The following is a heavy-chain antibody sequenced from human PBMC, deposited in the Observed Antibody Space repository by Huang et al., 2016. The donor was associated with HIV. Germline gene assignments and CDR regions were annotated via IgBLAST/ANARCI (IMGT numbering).Heavy chain of an antibody. CDR3: AKDLVTYDSSGSV. V-gene: IGHV3-23*01. CDR1: GFSFSSFA. CDR2: LSNSVSSR. J-gene: IGHJ4*02. Sequence: EVHLLESGGGLVQPGGSLRLSCAASGFSFSSFAMSWVRQAPGRGVEWVSTLSNSVSSRHYSDSVRGRFTISRDNSKDTLYLQMNSLRAEDTALYYCAKDLVTYDSSGSVWGQGTLVTVSS. D-gene: IGHD3-22*01.